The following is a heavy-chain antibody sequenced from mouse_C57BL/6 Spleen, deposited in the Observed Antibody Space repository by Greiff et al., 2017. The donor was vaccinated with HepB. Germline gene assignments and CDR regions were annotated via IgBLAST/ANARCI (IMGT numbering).Heavy chain of an antibody. V-gene: IGHV10-1*01. CDR3: VRHDRYYYGRGYYAMDY. J-gene: IGHJ4*01. D-gene: IGHD1-1*01. Sequence: EVQLVESGGGLVQPKGSLKLSCAASGFSFNTYAMNWVRQAPGKGLEWVARIRSKSNNYATYYADSVKDRFTISRDYSSSMLYLQMNNLKTEDTALYSCVRHDRYYYGRGYYAMDYWGQGTSVTVSS. CDR2: IRSKSNNYAT. CDR1: GFSFNTYA.